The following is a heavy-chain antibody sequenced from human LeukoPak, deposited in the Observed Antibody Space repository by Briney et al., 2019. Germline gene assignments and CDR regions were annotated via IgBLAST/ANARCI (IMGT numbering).Heavy chain of an antibody. V-gene: IGHV4-59*08. Sequence: SETLCLTCTVSGGSINSYYWSWIRQPPGKGLEYIGYIYYSGSTNYNPSLKSRVTISVDTSKNQFSLKLSSVTAADTAVYYCARHSKYYYDSSGSYVGYFQHWGQGTLVTVSS. D-gene: IGHD3-22*01. CDR2: IYYSGST. CDR3: ARHSKYYYDSSGSYVGYFQH. CDR1: GGSINSYY. J-gene: IGHJ1*01.